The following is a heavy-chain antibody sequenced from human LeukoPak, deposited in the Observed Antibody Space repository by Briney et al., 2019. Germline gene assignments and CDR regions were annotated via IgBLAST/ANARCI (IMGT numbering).Heavy chain of an antibody. CDR1: GGSISSYY. CDR3: ARVSSGSTADFDY. CDR2: IYYSGST. V-gene: IGHV4-59*01. Sequence: PSETLSLTCTVSGGSISSYYWSWIRQPPGKGLEWIGYIYYSGSTNHNPSLKSRATISVDTSKNQFSLKLSSVTAADTAVYYCARVSSGSTADFDYWGQGTLVTVSS. J-gene: IGHJ4*02. D-gene: IGHD6-19*01.